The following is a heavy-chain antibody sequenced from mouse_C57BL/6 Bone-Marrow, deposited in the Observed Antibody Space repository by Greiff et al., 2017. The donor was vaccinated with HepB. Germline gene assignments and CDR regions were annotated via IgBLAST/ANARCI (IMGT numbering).Heavy chain of an antibody. CDR1: GYAFSSYW. Sequence: QVQLQQSGAELVKPGASVKISCKASGYAFSSYWMNWVKQRPGKGLEWIGQIYPGDGDTNYNGKFKGKATLTADKSSSTAYMQLSSLTSEDSAVYFCARRRDSYDYDAAYAMDYWGQGTSVTVSS. V-gene: IGHV1-80*01. D-gene: IGHD2-4*01. CDR3: ARRRDSYDYDAAYAMDY. J-gene: IGHJ4*01. CDR2: IYPGDGDT.